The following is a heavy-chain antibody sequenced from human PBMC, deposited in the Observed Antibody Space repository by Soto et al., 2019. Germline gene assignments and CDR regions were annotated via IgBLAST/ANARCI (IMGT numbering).Heavy chain of an antibody. V-gene: IGHV1-46*03. CDR2: INPSGGST. D-gene: IGHD2-15*01. CDR3: AVQDFGDAFDI. Sequence: ASVKVSCKASGYTFTGYYMHWVRQAPGQGLEWMGIINPSGGSTSYAQKFQGRVTMTRDTSTSTVYMELSSLRSEDTAVYYCAVQDFGDAFDIWGQGTMVTVSS. J-gene: IGHJ3*02. CDR1: GYTFTGYY.